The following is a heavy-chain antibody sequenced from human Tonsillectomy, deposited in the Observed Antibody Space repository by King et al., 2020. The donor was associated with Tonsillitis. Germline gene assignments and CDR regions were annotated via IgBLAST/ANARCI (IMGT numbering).Heavy chain of an antibody. D-gene: IGHD3-16*02. CDR2: IYPGDSDT. J-gene: IGHJ4*02. V-gene: IGHV5-51*01. CDR3: ARVNYVWGSYRFPFDY. CDR1: GYSFTSYW. Sequence: VQLVESGAEVRKPGESLKISCKGSGYSFTSYWIVWVRQMPGKGLEWMGIIYPGDSDTRYSPSFQGQVTISADKSISTAYLQWSSLKASDTAMYYCARVNYVWGSYRFPFDYWGQGTLVTVSS.